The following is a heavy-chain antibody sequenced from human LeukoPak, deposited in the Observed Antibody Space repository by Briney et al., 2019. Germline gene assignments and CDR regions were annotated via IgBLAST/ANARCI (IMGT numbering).Heavy chain of an antibody. Sequence: GGSLRLSCVASGFTFTDYGMSWVRQAPGKGLEWVSGIDWSGDSTTYADSVKGRFTISRDNAKNSLYLQMNTLRAEDTALYYCAREVFADAFDIWGQGTMVTVSS. CDR3: AREVFADAFDI. CDR2: IDWSGDST. CDR1: GFTFTDYG. J-gene: IGHJ3*02. V-gene: IGHV3-20*04.